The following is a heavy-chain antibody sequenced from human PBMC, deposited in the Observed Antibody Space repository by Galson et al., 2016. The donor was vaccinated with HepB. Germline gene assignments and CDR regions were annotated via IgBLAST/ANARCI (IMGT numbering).Heavy chain of an antibody. CDR2: IYPGDSDT. CDR1: GYTFSNHW. CDR3: ARRRNYDYPSDY. J-gene: IGHJ4*02. D-gene: IGHD3-16*01. Sequence: QSGAEVKKPGESLKISCKGSGYTFSNHWIGWVRQMPGKGLEWMGIIYPGDSDTRISPSFQGQVTISVDKSISTAYLQWSSLKASDTAMYYCARRRNYDYPSDYWGQGTLVTVSS. V-gene: IGHV5-51*01.